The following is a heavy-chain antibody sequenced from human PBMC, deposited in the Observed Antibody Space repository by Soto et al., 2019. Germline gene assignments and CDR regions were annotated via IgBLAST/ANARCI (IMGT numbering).Heavy chain of an antibody. J-gene: IGHJ6*02. CDR2: IIPIFGTA. CDR3: ARTYDSSGYPGDYYYGMDV. D-gene: IGHD3-22*01. Sequence: GASVKVSCKASGGTFSSYAISWVRQAPGQGLEWMGGIIPIFGTANYAQKFQGRVTITADESTSTAYMELSSLRSEDTAVYYCARTYDSSGYPGDYYYGMDVWGQGTTVTVSS. V-gene: IGHV1-69*13. CDR1: GGTFSSYA.